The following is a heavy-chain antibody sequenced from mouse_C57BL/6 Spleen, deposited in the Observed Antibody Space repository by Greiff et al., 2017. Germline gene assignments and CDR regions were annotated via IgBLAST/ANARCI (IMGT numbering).Heavy chain of an antibody. J-gene: IGHJ2*01. V-gene: IGHV1-69*01. CDR3: ARGSNSHYFDY. Sequence: QVQLQQPGAELVMPGASVKLSCKASGYTFTSYWMHWVKQRPGQGLEWIGEIDPSDSYTNYNQKFKGKSTLTVDKSSSTAYMQLSSLTSEDSAVYYCARGSNSHYFDYWGQGTTLTVSS. D-gene: IGHD2-5*01. CDR1: GYTFTSYW. CDR2: IDPSDSYT.